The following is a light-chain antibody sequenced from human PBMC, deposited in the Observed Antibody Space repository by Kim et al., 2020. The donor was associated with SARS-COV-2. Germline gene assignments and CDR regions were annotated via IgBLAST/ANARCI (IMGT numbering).Light chain of an antibody. J-gene: IGLJ3*02. CDR2: EDY. CDR3: QSYDNSNQV. V-gene: IGLV6-57*01. Sequence: NFMLTQPHSVSESPGKTVTISCTRSSGSIASTYVQWYQQRPGSSPTTVIYEDYQRPSGVPDRFSGSIDSSSNSASLTISGLKTEDAADYYCQSYDNSNQVFGGGTQLTVL. CDR1: SGSIASTY.